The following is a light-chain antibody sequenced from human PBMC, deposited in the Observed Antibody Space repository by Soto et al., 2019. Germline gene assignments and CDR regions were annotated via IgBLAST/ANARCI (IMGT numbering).Light chain of an antibody. CDR3: QQYGFSPPWT. Sequence: EIVMTQSPATLSLSPGDRVTLSCRASQSISRNLAWYQQRPGQAPRLLIYGASTRATGIPAWFSGSGSGTEFSLTISRLEPEDLAVYYCQQYGFSPPWTFGQGTKVDNK. CDR1: QSISRN. V-gene: IGKV3-15*01. CDR2: GAS. J-gene: IGKJ1*01.